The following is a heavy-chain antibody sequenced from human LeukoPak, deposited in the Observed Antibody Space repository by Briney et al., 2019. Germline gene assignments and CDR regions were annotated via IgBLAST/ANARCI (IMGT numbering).Heavy chain of an antibody. CDR2: ITSSSSTI. CDR1: GFTFSTYS. Sequence: PGGSLRLSCTASGFTFSTYSMNWVRQAPGKGLEWVSYITSSSSTIYYVDSVKGRFTISRDNAKNSLSLQMNSLRDEDTAVYYCARAGTYAYFDYWGRGTLVTVSS. V-gene: IGHV3-48*02. D-gene: IGHD1-1*01. J-gene: IGHJ4*02. CDR3: ARAGTYAYFDY.